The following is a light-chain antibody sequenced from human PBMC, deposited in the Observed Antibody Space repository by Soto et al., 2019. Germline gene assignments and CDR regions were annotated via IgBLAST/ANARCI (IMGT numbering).Light chain of an antibody. J-gene: IGLJ2*01. Sequence: QSALTQPASVSGSPGQSITISCTGTISDVGDYNYVSWYQQHPDKAPKLMIYDVSNRPSGVSNRFSGSKSGNTASLTISGLHPEDEADYYCSSYRSSSPLVVFGGGTKVTVL. V-gene: IGLV2-14*01. CDR2: DVS. CDR3: SSYRSSSPLVV. CDR1: ISDVGDYNY.